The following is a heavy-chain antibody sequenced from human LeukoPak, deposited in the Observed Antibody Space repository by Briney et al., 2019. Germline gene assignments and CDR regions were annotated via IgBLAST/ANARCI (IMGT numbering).Heavy chain of an antibody. Sequence: SETLSLTCTVSGGSISSYYWSWIRQPAGKGLEWIGRIYTSGSTNYNPSLKSRVTMSVDTSKNQFSLKLSSVTAADTAVYYCARVGTNYYDSSGPLNWFDPWGQGTLVTVSS. J-gene: IGHJ5*02. CDR2: IYTSGST. CDR3: ARVGTNYYDSSGPLNWFDP. CDR1: GGSISSYY. D-gene: IGHD3-22*01. V-gene: IGHV4-4*07.